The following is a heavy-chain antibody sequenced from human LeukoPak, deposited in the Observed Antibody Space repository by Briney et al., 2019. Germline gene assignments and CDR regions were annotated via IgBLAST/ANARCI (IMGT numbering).Heavy chain of an antibody. CDR3: ARVSRIAAAGTGNWFDP. J-gene: IGHJ5*02. Sequence: APVKVSCKASGYTFTGYYMHWVRQAPVQGLEWMGWINPNSGGTNYAQKFQGRVTMTRDTSISTAYMELSRLRSDDTAVYYCARVSRIAAAGTGNWFDPWGQGTLVTVSS. V-gene: IGHV1-2*02. D-gene: IGHD6-13*01. CDR1: GYTFTGYY. CDR2: INPNSGGT.